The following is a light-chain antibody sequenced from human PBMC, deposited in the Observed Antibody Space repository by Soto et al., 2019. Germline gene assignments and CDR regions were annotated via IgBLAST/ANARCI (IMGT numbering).Light chain of an antibody. CDR1: SNDVGSYNL. V-gene: IGLV2-23*02. CDR2: EVS. CDR3: CSYASSSTYV. J-gene: IGLJ1*01. Sequence: QSVLTQPASVSGSPGQSITISCTGKSNDVGSYNLVSWYQQHPGKAPKLMICEVSRRPSGVANRFSGSKSGNTASLTISGLQTEDEADYYCCSYASSSTYVFGTGTKVTVL.